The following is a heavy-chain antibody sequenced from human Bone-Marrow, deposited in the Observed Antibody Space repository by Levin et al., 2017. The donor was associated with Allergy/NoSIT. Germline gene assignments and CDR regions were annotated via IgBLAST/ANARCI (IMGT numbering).Heavy chain of an antibody. CDR1: GASTNSGNYY. D-gene: IGHD3-16*01. CDR2: IYYTGMT. Sequence: KPSETLSLTCTVSGASTNSGNYYWNWIRHRPGEGLEWIGNIYYTGMTNYNPSLKSRVTISLDTSKNQFSLRLSSLTAADTAVYYCATNRVPAALGAFDPWGQGTLVTVAS. J-gene: IGHJ5*02. V-gene: IGHV4-31*03. CDR3: ATNRVPAALGAFDP.